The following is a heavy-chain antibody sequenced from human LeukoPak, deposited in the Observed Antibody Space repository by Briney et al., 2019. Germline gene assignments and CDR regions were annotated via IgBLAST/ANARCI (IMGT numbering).Heavy chain of an antibody. CDR3: AREGYYGSGRCSDY. Sequence: SETLSLTCTVYGGSISSYYWSWIRQPAGKGLEWIGRIYTSGSTNYNPSLKRRVTISVDTSKNQFSLKLSSVTAADPAVYYCAREGYYGSGRCSDYWGQGTLVTVSS. J-gene: IGHJ4*02. CDR1: GGSISSYY. V-gene: IGHV4-4*07. CDR2: IYTSGST. D-gene: IGHD3-10*01.